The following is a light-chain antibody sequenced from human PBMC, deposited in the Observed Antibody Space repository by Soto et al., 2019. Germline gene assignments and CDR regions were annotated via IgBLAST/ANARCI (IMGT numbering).Light chain of an antibody. V-gene: IGKV1-5*03. Sequence: DIQMTQSPSTLSASVGDRVTITCRASQSISSWLAWYQQKPGKAPKLLIYKAYSLESGVPSRFSGSGSGTAFTLTISSLQPDDFATYYCQQYNSYRRTFGHGTKVEIK. CDR1: QSISSW. J-gene: IGKJ1*01. CDR2: KAY. CDR3: QQYNSYRRT.